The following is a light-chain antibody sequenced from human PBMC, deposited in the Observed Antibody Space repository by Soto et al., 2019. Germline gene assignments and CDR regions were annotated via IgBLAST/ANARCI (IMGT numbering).Light chain of an antibody. CDR2: AAS. J-gene: IGKJ3*01. V-gene: IGKV1-9*01. Sequence: DIQLTQSPSFLSASIGDRVTITCRASEGIDSYLAWYQQKPGKAPRLLIYAASALQSGVPSRFSGSGSGTEFTLTIGGLESEDFATYYCEQLRSYPRTFGAGTKVDIK. CDR3: EQLRSYPRT. CDR1: EGIDSY.